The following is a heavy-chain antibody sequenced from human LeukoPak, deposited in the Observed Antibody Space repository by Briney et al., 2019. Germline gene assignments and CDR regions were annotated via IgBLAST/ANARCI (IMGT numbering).Heavy chain of an antibody. Sequence: GGSLRLSCAASGFTFSRYAMNWVRQAPGKGLEWVSLISTSGNTHYADSVEGRFTISRHNSKNTLYLQMNSLRAEDTAVYYCASAGYASWFDPWGQGTLVTVSS. V-gene: IGHV3-23*01. J-gene: IGHJ5*02. CDR1: GFTFSRYA. D-gene: IGHD3-16*01. CDR3: ASAGYASWFDP. CDR2: ISTSGNT.